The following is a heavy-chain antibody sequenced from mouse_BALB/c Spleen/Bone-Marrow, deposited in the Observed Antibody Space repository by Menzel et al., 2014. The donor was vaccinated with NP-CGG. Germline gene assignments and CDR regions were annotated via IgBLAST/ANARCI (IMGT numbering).Heavy chain of an antibody. V-gene: IGHV1S22*01. J-gene: IGHJ2*01. Sequence: LQQSGSELVRPGASVKLSCKASGYTFTSYWMHWVKQRPGQGLEWIGNIYPGSGSTNYDEKFKSKATLTLDTSSSTAYMQLSSLTSEDSAVYYCTNHYFDYWGQGTTLTVSS. CDR3: TNHYFDY. CDR2: IYPGSGST. CDR1: GYTFTSYW.